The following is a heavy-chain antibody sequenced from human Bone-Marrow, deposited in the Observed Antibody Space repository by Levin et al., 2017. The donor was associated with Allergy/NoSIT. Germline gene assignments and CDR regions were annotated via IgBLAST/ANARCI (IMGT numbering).Heavy chain of an antibody. J-gene: IGHJ5*02. D-gene: IGHD2/OR15-2a*01. CDR2: IYHSGST. CDR3: ARSGTALWHGRGWFDP. V-gene: IGHV4-4*02. Sequence: MPSETLSLTCAVSGGSISSSNWWSWVRQPPGKGLEWIGEIYHSGSTNYNPSLKSRVTISVDKSKNQFSLKLSSVTAADTAVYYCARSGTALWHGRGWFDPWGQGTLVTVSS. CDR1: GGSISSSNW.